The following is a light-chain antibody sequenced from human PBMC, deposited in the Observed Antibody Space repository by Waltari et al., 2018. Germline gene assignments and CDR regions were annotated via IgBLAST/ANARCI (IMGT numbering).Light chain of an antibody. CDR1: SSDVGGYNY. CDR3: SSYTTTSTRV. CDR2: DVS. J-gene: IGLJ1*01. V-gene: IGLV2-14*03. Sequence: QSALAQPASVSGSPGQSITISCTGTSSDVGGYNYVSWYQQHPGRAPKLMIYDVSDLPSGFSVRFSGSKSGNTASLTISGLQAEDEADYYCSSYTTTSTRVFGTGTKVTVL.